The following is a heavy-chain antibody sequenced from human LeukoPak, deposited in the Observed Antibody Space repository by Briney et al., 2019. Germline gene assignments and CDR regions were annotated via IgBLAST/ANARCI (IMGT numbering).Heavy chain of an antibody. D-gene: IGHD3-10*01. CDR2: MNPNSGNT. V-gene: IGHV1-8*01. J-gene: IGHJ5*02. Sequence: ASVKVSCKASGYTFTSYDINWVRQATGQGLEWMGWMNPNSGNTGYAQKFQGRVTMTRNTSISTAYMELSSLRSEDTAVYYCARNFVLLWFGEFLSGTGGWFDPWGQGTLVTVSS. CDR1: GYTFTSYD. CDR3: ARNFVLLWFGEFLSGTGGWFDP.